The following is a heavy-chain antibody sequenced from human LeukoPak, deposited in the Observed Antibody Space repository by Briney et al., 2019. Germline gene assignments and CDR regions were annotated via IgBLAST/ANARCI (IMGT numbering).Heavy chain of an antibody. V-gene: IGHV3-11*04. D-gene: IGHD2-2*01. CDR1: GFTFSDFY. Sequence: GGFLRLSCAASGFTFSDFYMSWIRQAPGKGLEWLTYISSSGTSVYYAASVKGRVTISRDNAKNSLYLQMNSLRAEDTAVYYCARVNGPAASHYYYYMDVWGKGTTVTVSS. CDR3: ARVNGPAASHYYYYMDV. J-gene: IGHJ6*03. CDR2: ISSSGTSV.